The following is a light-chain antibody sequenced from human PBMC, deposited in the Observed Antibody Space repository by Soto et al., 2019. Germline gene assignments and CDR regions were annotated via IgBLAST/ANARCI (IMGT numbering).Light chain of an antibody. CDR3: QQRSNWPLLT. J-gene: IGKJ4*01. Sequence: EIVLTQSPATLSLSPGERATLSCRASQSVSSYLAWYQQKCGQAPRLLIYDASNRATGIPARFSGSGSGTDFTLTISSLEPEDFAVYYCQQRSNWPLLTFGGGTKVEIK. V-gene: IGKV3-11*01. CDR1: QSVSSY. CDR2: DAS.